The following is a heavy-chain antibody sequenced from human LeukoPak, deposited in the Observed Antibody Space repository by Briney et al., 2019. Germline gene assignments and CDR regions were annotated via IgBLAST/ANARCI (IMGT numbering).Heavy chain of an antibody. J-gene: IGHJ4*02. CDR2: ISSSSSTI. D-gene: IGHD1-26*01. CDR1: GFMFNTYS. CDR3: ARDAPTYVGFDY. V-gene: IGHV3-48*02. Sequence: GGSLRLSCAASGFMFNTYSMNWVRQAPGKGLEWVSYISSSSSTIYNADSVKGRFTISRDNAKNSLFLQMNSLRDEDTAVYYCARDAPTYVGFDYWGQGTLGTVSS.